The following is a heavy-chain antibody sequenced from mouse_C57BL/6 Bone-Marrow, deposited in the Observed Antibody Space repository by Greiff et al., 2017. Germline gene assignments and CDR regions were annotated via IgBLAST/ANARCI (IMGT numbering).Heavy chain of an antibody. V-gene: IGHV1-81*01. D-gene: IGHD2-4*01. CDR2: IYPRSGNT. CDR3: AREGLGAY. J-gene: IGHJ3*01. Sequence: QVQLKQSGAELARPGASVKLSCKASGYTFTSYGISWVKQRTGQGLEWIGEIYPRSGNTYYNEKFKGKATLTADKSSSTAYMELRSLTSEDSAVYFCAREGLGAYWGQGTLVTVSA. CDR1: GYTFTSYG.